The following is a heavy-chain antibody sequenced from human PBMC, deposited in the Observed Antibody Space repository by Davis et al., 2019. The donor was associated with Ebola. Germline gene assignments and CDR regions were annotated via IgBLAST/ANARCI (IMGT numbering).Heavy chain of an antibody. CDR3: ARGQRGYSY. J-gene: IGHJ4*02. CDR1: GGSVSSGSYY. V-gene: IGHV4-61*01. Sequence: PSETLSLTCTVSGGSVSSGSYYWSWIRQPPGKGLEWIGYIYYSGSTNYNPSLKSRVTISVDTSKNQFSLKLSSVTAADTAVYYCARGQRGYSYWGQGTLVTVSS. CDR2: IYYSGST. D-gene: IGHD5-18*01.